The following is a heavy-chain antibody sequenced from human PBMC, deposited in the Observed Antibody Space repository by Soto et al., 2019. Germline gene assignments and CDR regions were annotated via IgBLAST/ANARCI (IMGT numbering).Heavy chain of an antibody. CDR2: IVPMFGTA. CDR3: ARDGDPGYTFWSGPLGGGRFDP. CDR1: GGTFGNTA. V-gene: IGHV1-69*12. Sequence: QVQLVQSGAEVKKPGSSVNVSCKTSGGTFGNTAVTWVRQAPGQGLEWMGGIVPMFGTANYAQKFQGRVTITADESTNTACREVRSRRSDDTAVYYCARDGDPGYTFWSGPLGGGRFDPWGQGTLVTVSS. J-gene: IGHJ5*02. D-gene: IGHD3-3*01.